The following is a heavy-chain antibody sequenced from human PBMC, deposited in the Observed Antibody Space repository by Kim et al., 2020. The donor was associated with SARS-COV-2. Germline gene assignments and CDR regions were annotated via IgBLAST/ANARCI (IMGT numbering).Heavy chain of an antibody. CDR3: ARGETGSDYGDYVVNY. J-gene: IGHJ4*02. Sequence: SETLSLTCAVYGGSFSGYYWSWIRQPPGKGLEWIGEINHSGSTNYNPSLKSRVTISVDTYKNQFSLKLSSVTAADTAVYYCARGETGSDYGDYVVNYWGQGTLVTVSS. CDR1: GGSFSGYY. D-gene: IGHD4-17*01. V-gene: IGHV4-34*01. CDR2: INHSGST.